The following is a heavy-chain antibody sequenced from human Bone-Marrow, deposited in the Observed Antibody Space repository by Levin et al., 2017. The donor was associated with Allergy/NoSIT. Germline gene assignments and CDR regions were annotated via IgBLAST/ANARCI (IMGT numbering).Heavy chain of an antibody. D-gene: IGHD4-23*01. J-gene: IGHJ4*02. CDR3: AKNDGGNSDY. Sequence: LSLTCAASGFSFSSYAMHWVRQAPGKGLEWVAVISYESSNKYYADSVKGRFTISRDNSKNTLYLEMNSLRPEDTAVYYCAKNDGGNSDYWGQGTLVTVSS. CDR1: GFSFSSYA. CDR2: ISYESSNK. V-gene: IGHV3-30*18.